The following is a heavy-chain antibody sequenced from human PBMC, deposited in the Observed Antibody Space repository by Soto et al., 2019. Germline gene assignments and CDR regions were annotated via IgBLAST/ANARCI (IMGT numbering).Heavy chain of an antibody. CDR3: ARDLPSGIAVAGP. D-gene: IGHD6-19*01. CDR2: INPNSGST. V-gene: IGHV1-2*02. Sequence: GASVKVSCKASGYTFTGYYMHWVRQAPGQGLEWMGWINPNSGSTNYAQKFQGRVTMTRDTSISTAYMELSRLRSDDTAVYYCARDLPSGIAVAGPWGQGTLVTVS. CDR1: GYTFTGYY. J-gene: IGHJ5*02.